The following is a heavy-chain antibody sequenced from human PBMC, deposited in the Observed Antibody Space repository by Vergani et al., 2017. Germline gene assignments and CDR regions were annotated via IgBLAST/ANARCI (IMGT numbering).Heavy chain of an antibody. D-gene: IGHD2-15*01. CDR1: GYTFTSYG. CDR2: ISAYNGNT. CDR3: ARVICSGGSCYYYYYYMDV. J-gene: IGHJ6*03. V-gene: IGHV1-18*01. Sequence: QVQLVQSGAEVKKPGASVKVSCKASGYTFTSYGISWVRQAPGQGLERMGWISAYNGNTNYAQNLQGRVTMTTDTSTSTAYMELRSLRSDDTAVYYCARVICSGGSCYYYYYYMDVWGKGTTVTVSS.